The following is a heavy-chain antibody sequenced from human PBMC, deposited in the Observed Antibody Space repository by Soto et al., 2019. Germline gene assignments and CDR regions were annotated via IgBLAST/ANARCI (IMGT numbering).Heavy chain of an antibody. J-gene: IGHJ3*01. CDR3: SKAMIGSYDSDAFDV. Sequence: GSLRPSRAAPGFSFSRYCIHLVRPAPGKGLEWVAVISYDESTTFYADSVKGRFTISRDNSKNTLFLQMNSLRPEDTAVYYCSKAMIGSYDSDAFDVWGQGTMVTVSS. V-gene: IGHV3-30*18. D-gene: IGHD3-22*01. CDR1: GFSFSRYC. CDR2: ISYDESTT.